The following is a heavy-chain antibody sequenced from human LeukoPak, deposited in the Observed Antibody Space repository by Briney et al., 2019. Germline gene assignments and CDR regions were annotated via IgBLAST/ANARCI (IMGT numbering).Heavy chain of an antibody. V-gene: IGHV4-61*01. Sequence: PSETLSLTCTVSGFSISSGHYWSWVRQPPGKGLEWIGYVLDNVRTKDNPSLNSRFTLSADTSKNQFSLRLTSVTAADTAVYYCATIKRGNIFGFFDFWGQGILVTVSS. CDR2: VLDNVRT. CDR3: ATIKRGNIFGFFDF. D-gene: IGHD5-18*01. J-gene: IGHJ4*02. CDR1: GFSISSGHY.